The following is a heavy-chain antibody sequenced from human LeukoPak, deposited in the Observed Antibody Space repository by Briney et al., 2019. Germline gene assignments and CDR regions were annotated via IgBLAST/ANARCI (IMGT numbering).Heavy chain of an antibody. CDR3: VRSDWFDN. V-gene: IGHV3-74*03. Sequence: GGSLRLSCAASGVIFSNYVMHWVRQAPGKGLVWVSRVNSDGRITKYADSVKGRFTISRDNAKSTLYLQMNSLRAEDTAMYYCVRSDWFDNWGQGTLVTVSS. CDR1: GVIFSNYV. CDR2: VNSDGRIT. J-gene: IGHJ5*02.